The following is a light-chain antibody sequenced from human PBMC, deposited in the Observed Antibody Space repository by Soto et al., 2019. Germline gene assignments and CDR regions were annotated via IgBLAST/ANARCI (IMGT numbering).Light chain of an antibody. CDR1: SSDVGGYNY. CDR3: SSYTSSSTLGV. V-gene: IGLV2-14*01. CDR2: DVN. Sequence: ALTQPASVSGSPGQSIIISCTGTSSDVGGYNYVSWYQQHPGKAPKLMIFDVNNRPSGISNRFSGSKSGNTASLTISGLQAEDEADYYCSSYTSSSTLGVFGTGT. J-gene: IGLJ1*01.